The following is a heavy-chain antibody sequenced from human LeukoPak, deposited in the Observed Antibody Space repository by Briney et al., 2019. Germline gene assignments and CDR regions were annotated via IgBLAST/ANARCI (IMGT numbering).Heavy chain of an antibody. CDR3: AGQIWLGELFAHY. J-gene: IGHJ4*02. D-gene: IGHD3-10*01. Sequence: GGSLRLSCAASGFTFSSYWMHWVRQAPGEGLVWVSRINSDGSSTDYADSVKGRFTISRDNAKNTLYLQMNSLRVEDTAVYYCAGQIWLGELFAHYWGQGTLVTVSS. CDR1: GFTFSSYW. V-gene: IGHV3-74*01. CDR2: INSDGSST.